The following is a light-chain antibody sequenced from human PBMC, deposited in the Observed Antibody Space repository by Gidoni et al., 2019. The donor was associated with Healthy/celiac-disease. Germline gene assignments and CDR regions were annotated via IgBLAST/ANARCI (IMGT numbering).Light chain of an antibody. CDR3: QSYDSRLSAVV. J-gene: IGLJ2*01. CDR2: GKR. CDR1: SSNIGAGYY. Sequence: QSVLTQPPSVSGAPGQRVTISCTGSSSNIGAGYYVHWYQQLPGTAPNLLIYGKRHRPSGAPDRFSGSKSGTSASLAIAGLQAEDEADYYCQSYDSRLSAVVFGGGTKLTVL. V-gene: IGLV1-40*01.